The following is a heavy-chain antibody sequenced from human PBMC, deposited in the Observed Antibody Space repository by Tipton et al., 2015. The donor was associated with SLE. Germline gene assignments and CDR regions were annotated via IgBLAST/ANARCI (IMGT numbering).Heavy chain of an antibody. V-gene: IGHV4-34*01. CDR3: ARLNYSDFHFDY. CDR2: INHSGST. CDR1: GGSFSGYY. D-gene: IGHD4-11*01. Sequence: GLVKPSETLSLTCAVYGGSFSGYYWSWIRQPPGKGLEWIGEINHSGSTNYNPSLKSRVTISVDTSKNQFSLKLSSVTAADTAVYFCARLNYSDFHFDYWGQGTLVTVSS. J-gene: IGHJ4*02.